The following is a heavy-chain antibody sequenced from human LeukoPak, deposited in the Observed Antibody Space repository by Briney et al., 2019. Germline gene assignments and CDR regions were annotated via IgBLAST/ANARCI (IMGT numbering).Heavy chain of an antibody. CDR1: GFTFSSYW. J-gene: IGHJ4*02. V-gene: IGHV3-7*01. Sequence: GGSLRLSCAASGFTFSSYWMSWVRQAPGKGLEWVANIKRDGSEKYYVDSVKGRFTISRDNAKNSLFLQMNSLRAEDTAVYYCARDSLSGSQDYWGQGTLVTVSS. CDR2: IKRDGSEK. D-gene: IGHD1-26*01. CDR3: ARDSLSGSQDY.